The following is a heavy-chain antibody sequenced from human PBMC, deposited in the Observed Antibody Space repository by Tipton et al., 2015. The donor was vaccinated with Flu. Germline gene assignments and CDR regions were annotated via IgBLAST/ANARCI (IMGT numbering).Heavy chain of an antibody. CDR2: ISHSETT. J-gene: IGHJ4*02. CDR1: GGSVSGYS. CDR3: ARGPRSSGWLWIDY. V-gene: IGHV4-34*01. Sequence: TLSLTCAVYGGSVSGYSWSWIRQSPGKGLEWIGEISHSETTNYNPSLKSRVTISMDTSQSQFSLKLISVTAADTAVYYCARGPRSSGWLWIDYRGQGTLVTVSS. D-gene: IGHD6-19*01.